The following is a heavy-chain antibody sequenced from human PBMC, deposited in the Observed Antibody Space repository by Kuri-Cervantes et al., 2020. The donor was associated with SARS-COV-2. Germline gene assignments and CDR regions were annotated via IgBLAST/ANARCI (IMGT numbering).Heavy chain of an antibody. CDR2: ISAYNGNA. CDR1: GYTFTSYG. D-gene: IGHD3-9*01. Sequence: ASVKVSCKASGYTFTSYGISWVRQAPGRGLEWMGWISAYNGNANYAQKLQGRVTMTTDTSTSTAYMELRSLRSDDTAVYYCARAYQYLGWWFDPWGQGTLVTVSS. J-gene: IGHJ5*02. V-gene: IGHV1-18*01. CDR3: ARAYQYLGWWFDP.